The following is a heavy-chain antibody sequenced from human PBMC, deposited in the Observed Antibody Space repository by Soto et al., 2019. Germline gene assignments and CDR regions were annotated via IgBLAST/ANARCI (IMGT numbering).Heavy chain of an antibody. J-gene: IGHJ4*02. V-gene: IGHV3-30-3*01. CDR2: ISYDGSNK. CDR1: GFTFSSYA. CDR3: ANGEQLGGWGLDY. Sequence: GGSLRLSCAASGFTFSSYAMHWVRQAPGKGLEWVAVISYDGSNKYYADSVKGRFTISRDNSKNTPYLQMNSLRAEDTAVYYCANGEQLGGWGLDYWGQGTLVTVSS. D-gene: IGHD6-13*01.